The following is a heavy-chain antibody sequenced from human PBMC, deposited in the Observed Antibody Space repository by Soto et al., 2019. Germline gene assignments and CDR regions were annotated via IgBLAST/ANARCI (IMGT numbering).Heavy chain of an antibody. CDR2: ISGSGGST. D-gene: IGHD3-22*01. J-gene: IGHJ5*02. CDR3: AKSGVVISSWFDP. V-gene: IGHV3-23*01. CDR1: GFTFSSYA. Sequence: GGSLRLSCAASGFTFSSYAMSWVRQAPGKGLEWVSAISGSGGSTYYADSVTGRFNISRDNSNNMLYLQMNSLRAEDTAVYYCAKSGVVISSWFDPWGQGTLVTVSS.